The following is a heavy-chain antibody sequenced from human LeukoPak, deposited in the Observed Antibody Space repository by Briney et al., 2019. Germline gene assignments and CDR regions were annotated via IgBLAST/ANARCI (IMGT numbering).Heavy chain of an antibody. V-gene: IGHV3-21*01. CDR2: ISTSSTYI. D-gene: IGHD5-12*01. CDR1: GFTFSAYT. CDR3: ARDLARTSGDDSQTGDF. J-gene: IGHJ4*02. Sequence: GGSLRLSCAVSGFTFSAYTMNWVRQAPGKGLEWVSSISTSSTYIYYADSVEGRFTISRDNAKNSLFLQMNSLRAEDTAVYYCARDLARTSGDDSQTGDFWGQGTLATVSS.